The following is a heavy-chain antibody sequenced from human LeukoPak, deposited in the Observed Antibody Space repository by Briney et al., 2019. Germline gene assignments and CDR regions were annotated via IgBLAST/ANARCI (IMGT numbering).Heavy chain of an antibody. CDR2: IKQDGSEK. V-gene: IGHV3-7*01. J-gene: IGHJ3*02. Sequence: PGGSLRLSCAASGFTFSSYWMSWVRQAPGKGLEWVANIKQDGSEKYYVDSVKGRFTISRDNAKNSLYLQMNSLRAEDTAVYYCARAFIPFIAAAAHIWGQGTMVTVSS. CDR1: GFTFSSYW. D-gene: IGHD6-13*01. CDR3: ARAFIPFIAAAAHI.